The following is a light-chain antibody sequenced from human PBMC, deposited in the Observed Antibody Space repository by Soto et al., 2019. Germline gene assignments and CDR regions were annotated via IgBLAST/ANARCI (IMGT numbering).Light chain of an antibody. CDR3: CSYAGSYTYVV. V-gene: IGLV2-11*01. CDR2: DVS. Sequence: QSVLTQPRSVSGSPGQSVTISCTGTSSDVGGYKYVSWYQQHPGKAPKLMIYDVSERPSGVPDRFSGSKSGNTASLTISGLQAEDEADYYCCSYAGSYTYVVFGGGTKVTVL. CDR1: SSDVGGYKY. J-gene: IGLJ2*01.